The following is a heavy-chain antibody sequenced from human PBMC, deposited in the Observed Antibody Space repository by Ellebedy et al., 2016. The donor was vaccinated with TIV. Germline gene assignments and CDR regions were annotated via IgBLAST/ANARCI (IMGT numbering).Heavy chain of an antibody. Sequence: MPSETLSLTCTVSNGSISSYYWNWIRQPPGKGLEWIGYVYSNGNTNYNPSLKSRATISVDTSSNYLYLKLSSVTAADTAIYYCTRDLMASGWFDPWGQGTLVTVSS. D-gene: IGHD3-10*01. V-gene: IGHV4-59*01. CDR2: VYSNGNT. CDR1: NGSISSYY. CDR3: TRDLMASGWFDP. J-gene: IGHJ5*02.